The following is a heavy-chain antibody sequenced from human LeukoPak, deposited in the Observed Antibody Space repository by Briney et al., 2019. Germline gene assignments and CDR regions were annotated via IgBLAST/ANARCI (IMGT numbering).Heavy chain of an antibody. CDR2: INPSGGST. J-gene: IGHJ3*02. V-gene: IGHV1-46*01. Sequence: GASVKVSCKASGYTFTSYYMHWVRQAPGQGLEWMGIINPSGGSTSYAQKFQGRVTMTRDMSTSTVYMELSSLRSEDTAVYYCALTGAYCGGDCYSYAFDIWGQGTMVTVSS. CDR3: ALTGAYCGGDCYSYAFDI. CDR1: GYTFTSYY. D-gene: IGHD2-21*02.